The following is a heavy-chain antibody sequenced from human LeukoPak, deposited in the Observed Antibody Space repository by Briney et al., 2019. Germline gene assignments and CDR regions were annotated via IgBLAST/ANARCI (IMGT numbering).Heavy chain of an antibody. V-gene: IGHV3-30-3*02. J-gene: IGHJ6*02. CDR3: AKDISGWYSGGYFRMDV. Sequence: GRSLRLPCAASGFTSSNYAMHWVRQAPGKGLEWVAFISSDESDKYYADSVKGRFTISRDNSKNTLYLQMNSLRAEDTAVYYCAKDISGWYSGGYFRMDVWGQGTTVTVSS. D-gene: IGHD6-19*01. CDR2: ISSDESDK. CDR1: GFTSSNYA.